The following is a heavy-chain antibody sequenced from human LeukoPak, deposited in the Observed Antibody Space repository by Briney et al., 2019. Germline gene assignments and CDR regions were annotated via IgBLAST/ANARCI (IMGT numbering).Heavy chain of an antibody. D-gene: IGHD6-19*01. CDR3: ARHTYSSGYINWFDP. Sequence: SETLSLTCSVSGGSISSTTYYWRWIRQHPGKGLEWIGSMSFIGSTYYNPSLKSRVTISVHMSKNHFSLKLSSVTAADSPVYYCARHTYSSGYINWFDPWGQGTPVTVSS. J-gene: IGHJ5*02. CDR1: GGSISSTTYY. CDR2: MSFIGST. V-gene: IGHV4-39*01.